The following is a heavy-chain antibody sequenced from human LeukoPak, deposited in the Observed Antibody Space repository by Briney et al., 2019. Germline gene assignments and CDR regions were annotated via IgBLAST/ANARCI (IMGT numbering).Heavy chain of an antibody. V-gene: IGHV3-15*01. Sequence: PGGALRLSRAASGFTFSDAWMPGVRQAPAKGLEWVGRIKSKTDGATPDYAAPVKGRFTLSRDDSETTLYLQMSSLKTEDTAVYYCTTDISAVLYWGQGTLVTVSS. CDR2: IKSKTDGATP. CDR1: GFTFSDAW. D-gene: IGHD1-14*01. CDR3: TTDISAVLY. J-gene: IGHJ4*02.